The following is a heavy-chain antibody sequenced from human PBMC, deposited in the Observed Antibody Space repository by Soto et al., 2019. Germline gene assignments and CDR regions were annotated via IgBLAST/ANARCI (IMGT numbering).Heavy chain of an antibody. J-gene: IGHJ5*02. CDR3: ARDADYEFWSGYYKSWFDP. D-gene: IGHD3-3*01. Sequence: GGSLRLSCAASGFTFSSYAMHWVRQAPGKGLEWVAVISYDGSNKYYADSVKGRFTISRDNSKNTLYLQMNSLRAEDTAVYYCARDADYEFWSGYYKSWFDPWGQGTLVTVSS. V-gene: IGHV3-30-3*01. CDR1: GFTFSSYA. CDR2: ISYDGSNK.